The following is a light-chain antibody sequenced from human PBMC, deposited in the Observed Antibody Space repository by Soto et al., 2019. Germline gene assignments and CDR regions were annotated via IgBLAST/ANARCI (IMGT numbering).Light chain of an antibody. V-gene: IGKV3-11*01. CDR1: QSVTTR. CDR3: QQRSNWPPIT. J-gene: IGKJ5*01. CDR2: DAS. Sequence: EIVLTQSPDTLSLSPGGRATLSCRASQSVTTRLAWYQQKPGQAPRLLIYDASNRATGIPARFSGSGSGTDFTLTISSLEPEDFAVYYCQQRSNWPPITFGQGTRLEIK.